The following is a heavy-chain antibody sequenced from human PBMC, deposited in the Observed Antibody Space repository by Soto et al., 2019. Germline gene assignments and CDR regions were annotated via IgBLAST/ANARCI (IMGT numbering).Heavy chain of an antibody. CDR3: AGDRIANYYDSSGYHFDY. CDR1: GYTFTSYG. J-gene: IGHJ4*02. D-gene: IGHD3-22*01. CDR2: ISAYNGNT. V-gene: IGHV1-18*01. Sequence: QVQLVQSGAEVKKPGASVKVSCKASGYTFTSYGISWVRQAPGQGLEWMGWISAYNGNTNYAQKLQGRVTMTTDTSTSTAYMELRSLRSDDTAVYYCAGDRIANYYDSSGYHFDYWGQGTLVTVSS.